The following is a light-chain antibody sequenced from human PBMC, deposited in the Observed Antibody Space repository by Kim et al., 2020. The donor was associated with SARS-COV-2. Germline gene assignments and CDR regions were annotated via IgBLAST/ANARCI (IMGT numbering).Light chain of an antibody. CDR3: HVWDSSSDHRGV. J-gene: IGLJ2*01. CDR1: KIGSKA. Sequence: TAQMARITCGGDKIGSKAVFCFQQKPGQDPVLVIYSDSNRPSGIPERFSGSNPGNTTTLTISRIEAGDEVDYYCHVWDSSSDHRGVFGGGTQLTVL. V-gene: IGLV3-12*01. CDR2: SDS.